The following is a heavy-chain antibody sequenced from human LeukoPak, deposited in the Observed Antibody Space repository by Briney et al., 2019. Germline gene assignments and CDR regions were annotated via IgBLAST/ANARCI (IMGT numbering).Heavy chain of an antibody. V-gene: IGHV3-23*01. D-gene: IGHD3-22*01. CDR1: GFTFSSYA. CDR2: ISASSSI. CDR3: AKGSYYDSSGYYYFDS. Sequence: GGSLRLSCAASGFTFSSYAMNWVRQAPGKGLEWVSGISASSSIYYADSVKGRFTISRDNSKNTLYLQVNSLRADDTAVYYSAKGSYYDSSGYYYFDSWGQGTLVTVSS. J-gene: IGHJ4*02.